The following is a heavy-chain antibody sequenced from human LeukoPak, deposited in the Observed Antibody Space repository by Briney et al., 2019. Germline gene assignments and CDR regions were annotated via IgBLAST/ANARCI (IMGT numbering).Heavy chain of an antibody. J-gene: IGHJ4*02. CDR2: ISGSGGST. Sequence: PGGSLRLSCAASGFTFSSYAMSWVRQAPGKGLEWVSAISGSGGSTYYADSVKGRFTISRDNSKNTLYLQMNSLRAEDTAVYYCAKFLRQRGGGYILTGTYFDYWGQGTLVTVSS. CDR3: AKFLRQRGGGYILTGTYFDY. D-gene: IGHD3-9*01. CDR1: GFTFSSYA. V-gene: IGHV3-23*01.